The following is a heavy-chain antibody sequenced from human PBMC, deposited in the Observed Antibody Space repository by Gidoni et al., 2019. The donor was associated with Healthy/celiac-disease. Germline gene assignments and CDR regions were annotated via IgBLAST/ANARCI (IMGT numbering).Heavy chain of an antibody. Sequence: EVQLLESGGGLVQPGGSLRPSCAASGFTFRSYAMSWVRQAPRKGLEWVSASRGRGSSTYYAESVKGRFTITRDNSKNTLYLQMNSLRAEDTAVYYCANGMNRDSSGYYYGVIDYWGQGTLVTVSS. J-gene: IGHJ4*02. D-gene: IGHD3-22*01. CDR3: ANGMNRDSSGYYYGVIDY. CDR2: SRGRGSST. V-gene: IGHV3-23*01. CDR1: GFTFRSYA.